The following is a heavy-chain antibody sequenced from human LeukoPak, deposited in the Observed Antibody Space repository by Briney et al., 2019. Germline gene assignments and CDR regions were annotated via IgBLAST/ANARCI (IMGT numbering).Heavy chain of an antibody. Sequence: GGSLRLSCAASAPSFSENYMSWDRQAPGKGLEWVSYISSSGSTIYYADSVKGRFTISRDNDKNSLYLQMNSLRAEDTAVYYCATALTTVRRLAYYYYNYMDVWGKGTTVTVSS. CDR2: ISSSGSTI. D-gene: IGHD3-10*01. J-gene: IGHJ6*03. V-gene: IGHV3-11*04. CDR1: APSFSENY. CDR3: ATALTTVRRLAYYYYNYMDV.